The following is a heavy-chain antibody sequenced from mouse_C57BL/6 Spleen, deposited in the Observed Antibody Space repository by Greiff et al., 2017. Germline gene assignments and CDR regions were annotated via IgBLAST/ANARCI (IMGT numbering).Heavy chain of an antibody. Sequence: QVQLKQPGAELVKPGASVKLSCKASGYTFTSYWMHWVKQRPGQGLEWIGMIHPNSGSTNDNEKFKSKATLTVDKSSSTAYMQLSSLTSEDSAVYYCAKGLPGYFDYWGQGTTLTVSS. CDR1: GYTFTSYW. CDR2: IHPNSGST. V-gene: IGHV1-64*01. D-gene: IGHD2-2*01. CDR3: AKGLPGYFDY. J-gene: IGHJ2*01.